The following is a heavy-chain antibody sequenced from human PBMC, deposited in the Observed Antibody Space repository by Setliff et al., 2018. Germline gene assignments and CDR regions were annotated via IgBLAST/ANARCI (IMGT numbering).Heavy chain of an antibody. Sequence: PSETLSLTCSVSGGSISGYYWSWLRQPPGKGLEWIGYIYNNGRTNYHPALKRRVTMSVDTSKNQLSLTLRSVTAADTAVYYCARQDRFYDRSVFVEYFQHWGQGALVTVS. CDR1: GGSISGYY. V-gene: IGHV4-59*08. CDR3: ARQDRFYDRSVFVEYFQH. D-gene: IGHD3-22*01. CDR2: IYNNGRT. J-gene: IGHJ1*01.